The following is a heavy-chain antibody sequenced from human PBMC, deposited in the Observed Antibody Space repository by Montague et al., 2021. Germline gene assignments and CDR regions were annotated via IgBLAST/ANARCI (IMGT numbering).Heavy chain of an antibody. CDR3: ARGLFGTVNGQYSGGWYYFDX. J-gene: IGHJ4*02. V-gene: IGHV4-34*01. CDR2: INHSGSA. CDR1: GGSLSGYY. D-gene: IGHD6-19*01. Sequence: SETLSLTRGLSGGSLSGYYWAWIRQTPGKGLEWIGNINHSGSAKYNPSLKNRVSISVGTSNNQFFLDLTSVTAADTAMYFCARGLFGTVNGQYSGGWYYFDXWGQGAMVTVSS.